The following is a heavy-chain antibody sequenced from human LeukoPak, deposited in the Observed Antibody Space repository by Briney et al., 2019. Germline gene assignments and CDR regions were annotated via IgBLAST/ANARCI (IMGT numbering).Heavy chain of an antibody. CDR2: ISSSGSTI. Sequence: GGSLRLSCAASGFTFSSYEMNWVRQAPGKGLEWVSYISSSGSTIYYGDSVKGRFTISRDNAKNSLYLQMNSLRAEDTAVYYCAREATRISPALDVWGKGTTVTISS. V-gene: IGHV3-48*03. CDR1: GFTFSSYE. D-gene: IGHD2-15*01. CDR3: AREATRISPALDV. J-gene: IGHJ6*04.